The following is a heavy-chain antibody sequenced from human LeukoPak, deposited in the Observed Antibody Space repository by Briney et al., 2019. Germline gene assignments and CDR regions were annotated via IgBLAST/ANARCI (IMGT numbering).Heavy chain of an antibody. D-gene: IGHD6-13*01. V-gene: IGHV4-34*01. Sequence: SETLSLTCAVYGGSFSGYYWSWIRQAPGKGLEWIGEINRSGSTNYNPSLKSRVTISVDTPKNQFSLKLSSVTAADTAVYYCAAGYLSSWYYFDYWGQGTLVTVSS. CDR3: AAGYLSSWYYFDY. CDR1: GGSFSGYY. J-gene: IGHJ4*02. CDR2: INRSGST.